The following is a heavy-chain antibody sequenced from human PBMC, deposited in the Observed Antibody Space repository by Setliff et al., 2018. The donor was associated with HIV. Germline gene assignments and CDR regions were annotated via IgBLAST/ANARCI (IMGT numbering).Heavy chain of an antibody. CDR1: GGSTSSGSYY. V-gene: IGHV4-61*09. CDR2: IHTSGST. Sequence: SETLSLTCTVSGGSTSSGSYYWSWIRQPAGKGLEWIGHIHTSGSTKYNPSRKSRVTISADTSKNQFSLNLSSVTAAETAVYYCARVGYHGSGRYSFDYWGQGTLVTVSS. D-gene: IGHD3-10*01. CDR3: ARVGYHGSGRYSFDY. J-gene: IGHJ4*02.